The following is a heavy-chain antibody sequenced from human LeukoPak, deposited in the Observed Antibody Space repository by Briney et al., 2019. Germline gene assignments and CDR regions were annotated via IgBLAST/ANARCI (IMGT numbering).Heavy chain of an antibody. D-gene: IGHD2/OR15-2a*01. Sequence: GGSLRLSCAASGFTFSSYVMHWVRQAPGKGLEWVAVISYDGSNKYYADSVKGRFTISRDNSKNTLYLQMNSLRTEDTAVYYCARGVGGKNIGALRDYYYYYMDVWGKGTTVTVSS. J-gene: IGHJ6*03. CDR1: GFTFSSYV. CDR3: ARGVGGKNIGALRDYYYYYMDV. V-gene: IGHV3-30-3*01. CDR2: ISYDGSNK.